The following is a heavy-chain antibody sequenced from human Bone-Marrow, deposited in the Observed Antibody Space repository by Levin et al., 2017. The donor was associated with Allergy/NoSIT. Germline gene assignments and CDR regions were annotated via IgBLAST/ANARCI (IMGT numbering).Heavy chain of an antibody. J-gene: IGHJ4*02. CDR1: GFTFSNYN. CDR3: AREGPFYYDSSPLLGFES. CDR2: ISSRGTPI. Sequence: GGSLRLSCAASGFTFSNYNMNWVRQAPGKGLEWVSYISSRGTPIYYADSVKGRFSISRDNAKNSLYLQMNSLRDEDTAVYFCAREGPFYYDSSPLLGFESWGQGTLVTASS. D-gene: IGHD3-22*01. V-gene: IGHV3-48*02.